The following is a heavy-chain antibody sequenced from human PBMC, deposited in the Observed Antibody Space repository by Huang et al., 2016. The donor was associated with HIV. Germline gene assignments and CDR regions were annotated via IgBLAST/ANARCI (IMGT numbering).Heavy chain of an antibody. CDR1: GGSFSDYF. J-gene: IGHJ4*02. D-gene: IGHD3-10*01. CDR2: VKHRGRA. V-gene: IGHV4-34*01. Sequence: QVRLEQWGPNLLKPSDTLSLKCAVYGGSFSDYFWTWIRQSPVKGLAWIGEVKHRGRATHNPSLRSRVSMSVDSSKNQFYLKLTSVTAADTAVYFCARPKMTATPSDSSWSYFDFWGRGTPVTVSS. CDR3: ARPKMTATPSDSSWSYFDF.